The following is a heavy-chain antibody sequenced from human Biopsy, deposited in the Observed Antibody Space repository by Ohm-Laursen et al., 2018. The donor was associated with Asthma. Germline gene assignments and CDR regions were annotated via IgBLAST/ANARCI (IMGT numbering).Heavy chain of an antibody. D-gene: IGHD6-13*01. V-gene: IGHV4-59*04. CDR3: VRGSSSWHHGPFHYYYGLDV. CDR1: GRSISNFY. J-gene: IGHJ6*02. CDR2: IYYSGTT. Sequence: SDTLSLTCTVSGRSISNFYWSWIRQPPGKGLEWIGSIYYSGTTYYNPSLESRVPVSADTSKNQFSLKLTSVTAADTAVYYCVRGSSSWHHGPFHYYYGLDVWGQGTTATVSS.